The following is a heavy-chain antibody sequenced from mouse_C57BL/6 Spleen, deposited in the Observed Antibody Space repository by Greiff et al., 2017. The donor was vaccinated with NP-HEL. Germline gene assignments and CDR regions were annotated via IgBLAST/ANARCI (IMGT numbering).Heavy chain of an antibody. CDR1: GFTFSDYY. D-gene: IGHD2-12*01. V-gene: IGHV5-12*01. Sequence: EVQVVESGGGLVQPGGSLKLSCAASGFTFSDYYMYWVRQTPEKRLEWVAYISNGGGSTYYPDTVKGRFTISRDNAKNTLYLQMSRLKSEDTAMYYCARRNSFYWYFDVWGTGTTVTVSS. CDR2: ISNGGGST. J-gene: IGHJ1*03. CDR3: ARRNSFYWYFDV.